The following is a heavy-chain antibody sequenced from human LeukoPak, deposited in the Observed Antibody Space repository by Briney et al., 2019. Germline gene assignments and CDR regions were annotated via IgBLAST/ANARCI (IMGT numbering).Heavy chain of an antibody. CDR3: ARDGVEMATITQSQRLKIYYYYYMDV. CDR2: IYSGGST. Sequence: GGSLRLSCAASGFTVSSNYMSWVRQAPGKGLEWVSVIYSGGSTYYADSVKGRFTISRDNSENTLYLQMNSLRAEDTAVYYCARDGVEMATITQSQRLKIYYYYYMDVWGKGTTVTVSS. CDR1: GFTVSSNY. J-gene: IGHJ6*03. D-gene: IGHD5-24*01. V-gene: IGHV3-66*02.